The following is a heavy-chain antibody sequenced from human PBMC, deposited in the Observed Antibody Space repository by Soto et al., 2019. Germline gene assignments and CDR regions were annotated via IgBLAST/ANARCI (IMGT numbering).Heavy chain of an antibody. J-gene: IGHJ4*02. CDR1: GGSFSGYY. CDR2: INHSGST. Sequence: SETLSLTCAVYGGSFSGYYWSWIRQPPGKGLEWIGEINHSGSTNYNPSLKSRVTISVDTSKNQFSLKLSSVTAADTAVYYCARYRLAGYCSSTSCYPPLGTYYFDYWGQGXLVTVSS. V-gene: IGHV4-34*01. D-gene: IGHD2-2*03. CDR3: ARYRLAGYCSSTSCYPPLGTYYFDY.